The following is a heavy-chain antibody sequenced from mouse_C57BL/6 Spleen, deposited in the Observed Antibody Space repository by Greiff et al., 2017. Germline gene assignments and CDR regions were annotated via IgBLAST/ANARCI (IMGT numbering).Heavy chain of an antibody. CDR2: IYPGSGST. CDR3: ARGGYGSSSWLAY. J-gene: IGHJ3*01. V-gene: IGHV1-55*01. CDR1: GYTFTSYW. Sequence: QVQLQQPGAELVKPGASVKMSCKASGYTFTSYWITWVKQRPGQGLEWIGDIYPGSGSTNYNEKFKSKATLTVDTSSSTAYMQLSSLTSEDSAVYYCARGGYGSSSWLAYWGQGTLVTVSA. D-gene: IGHD1-1*01.